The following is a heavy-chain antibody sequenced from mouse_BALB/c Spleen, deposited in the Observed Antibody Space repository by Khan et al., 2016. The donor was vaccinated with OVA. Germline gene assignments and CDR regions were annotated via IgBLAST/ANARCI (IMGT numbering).Heavy chain of an antibody. Sequence: QVQLKESGTELVRPGASVKLSCKASGYTFTNYWINWVKQRPGQGLEWIGNIYPSDSYTNYNQKFKDKATLTVDKSSSTASMQLSSPTSEDSAVYYCTREWVDGSSFAYWGQGTLVTVSA. V-gene: IGHV1-69*02. CDR3: TREWVDGSSFAY. CDR1: GYTFTNYW. J-gene: IGHJ3*01. D-gene: IGHD1-3*01. CDR2: IYPSDSYT.